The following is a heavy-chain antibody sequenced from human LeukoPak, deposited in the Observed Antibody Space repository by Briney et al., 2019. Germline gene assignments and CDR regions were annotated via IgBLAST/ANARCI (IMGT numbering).Heavy chain of an antibody. CDR2: IYPGDSDT. J-gene: IGHJ4*02. Sequence: RGEALKISCKGSGYSFTSYWIGWVRQMPGKGLEWMGIIYPGDSDTRYSPSFQGRVTISADKSISTAYLQWSSLKASDTAMYYCARVPRRGYYYGSGSYYYFDYWGQGTLVTVSS. CDR3: ARVPRRGYYYGSGSYYYFDY. CDR1: GYSFTSYW. D-gene: IGHD3-10*01. V-gene: IGHV5-51*01.